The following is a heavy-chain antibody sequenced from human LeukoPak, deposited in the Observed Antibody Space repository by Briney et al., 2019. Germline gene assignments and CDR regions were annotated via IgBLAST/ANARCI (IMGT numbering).Heavy chain of an antibody. J-gene: IGHJ4*02. Sequence: GGSLRLSCAASGFTFSSYAMSWVRQAPGKGLEWVSVIYSGGSTYYADSVKGRFTISRDNSKNTLYLQMNSLRAEDTAVYYCARVGMVRGAPVDYWGQGTLVTVSS. D-gene: IGHD3-10*01. V-gene: IGHV3-66*01. CDR2: IYSGGST. CDR3: ARVGMVRGAPVDY. CDR1: GFTFSSYA.